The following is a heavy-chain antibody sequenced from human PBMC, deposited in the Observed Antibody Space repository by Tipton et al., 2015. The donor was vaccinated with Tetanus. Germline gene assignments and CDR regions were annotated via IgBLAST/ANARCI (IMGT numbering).Heavy chain of an antibody. V-gene: IGHV3-33*01. CDR1: GFIFSSYG. Sequence: SLRLSCAASGFIFSSYGIHWVRQAPGKGLEWVAVSWYDGTDTYYADAVKGRFTISRDNSKNTLYLQMNSLRAEDKAVYYCAREADCSGGSCFSGDFDNWGQGTQVTVSS. D-gene: IGHD2-15*01. CDR2: SWYDGTDT. J-gene: IGHJ4*02. CDR3: AREADCSGGSCFSGDFDN.